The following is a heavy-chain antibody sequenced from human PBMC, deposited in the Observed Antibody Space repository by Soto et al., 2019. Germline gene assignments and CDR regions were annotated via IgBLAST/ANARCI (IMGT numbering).Heavy chain of an antibody. D-gene: IGHD5-18*01. CDR1: SFTVSSNY. J-gene: IGHJ6*02. V-gene: IGHV3-53*01. Sequence: GGALRLSCAASSFTVSSNYMSWVRQAPGKGLEWVAVMYDEGSKYYADSVKGRFTISRDNSKNTLYLQMNSLRAEDTAVYYCVGYSYGYYYDYGMDVWGQGTTVTVSS. CDR2: MYDEGSK. CDR3: VGYSYGYYYDYGMDV.